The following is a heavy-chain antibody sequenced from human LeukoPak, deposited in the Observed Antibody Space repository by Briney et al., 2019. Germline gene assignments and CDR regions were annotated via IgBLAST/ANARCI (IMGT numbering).Heavy chain of an antibody. Sequence: SETLSLTCSVSGGSISSRSYSCSWIRQHRGKGLEWIGNIFYTGSTYYHPSLKSRFTISVDTSKNQFSLKLTSVTAADTAVYYCASRESRDGYNYDAFDIWGQGRMVTVSS. CDR1: GGSISSRSYS. V-gene: IGHV4-31*03. J-gene: IGHJ3*02. CDR3: ASRESRDGYNYDAFDI. D-gene: IGHD5-24*01. CDR2: IFYTGST.